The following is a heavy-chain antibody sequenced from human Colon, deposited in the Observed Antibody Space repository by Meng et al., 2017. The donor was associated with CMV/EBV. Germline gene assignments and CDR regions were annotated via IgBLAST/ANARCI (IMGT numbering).Heavy chain of an antibody. J-gene: IGHJ4*02. CDR1: GFTFSSYD. Sequence: GESLKISCAASGFTFSSYDMTWVRQAPGKGLEWIAYISSSGSTIFYADSVRGRFTISRDNAEKSLFLQINRLRAEDTAVYFCARDGFASAFFDSWGQGTLVTVSS. CDR2: ISSSGSTI. D-gene: IGHD5-12*01. V-gene: IGHV3-48*03. CDR3: ARDGFASAFFDS.